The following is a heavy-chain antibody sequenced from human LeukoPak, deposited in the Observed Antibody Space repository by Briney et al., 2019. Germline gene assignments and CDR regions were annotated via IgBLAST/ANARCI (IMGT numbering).Heavy chain of an antibody. Sequence: PSETLSLTCTVSGDSIAAYYWNWVRQPPGKGLEWIGYIHYTGKNFYNPSLKSRITMSVDTSKSQFSLKLSSVTAADTAVYYCARSPDSSGYWGYFDYWGQGTLVTVSS. V-gene: IGHV4-59*01. CDR2: IHYTGKN. CDR1: GDSIAAYY. J-gene: IGHJ4*02. CDR3: ARSPDSSGYWGYFDY. D-gene: IGHD3-22*01.